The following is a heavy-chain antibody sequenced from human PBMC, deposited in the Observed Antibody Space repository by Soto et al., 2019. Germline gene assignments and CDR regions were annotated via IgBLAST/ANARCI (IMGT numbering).Heavy chain of an antibody. CDR3: TREQLVGVAMDV. CDR2: INSDGIST. CDR1: GFTFSNYW. Sequence: GGSLRLSGAASGFTFSNYWIHWVRQAPWKGLVCVSRINSDGISTRYADSVKGRFTISRDNAKNTVYLQMNSLRADDTAVYYCTREQLVGVAMDVGGQGTKVKVS. V-gene: IGHV3-74*01. J-gene: IGHJ6*02. D-gene: IGHD6-6*01.